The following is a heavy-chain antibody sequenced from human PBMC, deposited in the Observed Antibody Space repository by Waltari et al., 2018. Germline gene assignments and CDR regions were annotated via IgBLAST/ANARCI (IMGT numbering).Heavy chain of an antibody. CDR1: GFTFSSYA. J-gene: IGHJ5*02. D-gene: IGHD3-3*01. CDR2: SSGRGGST. Sequence: EVQLLESGGGLVQPGGSLRLSCAASGFTFSSYAMSWVRQAPGKGLEWVSVSSGRGGSTYYADSVKGRFTISRDNSKNTLYLQMNSLRAEDTAVYYCAKGTYFLTIFGVTITDLWGQGTLVTVSS. CDR3: AKGTYFLTIFGVTITDL. V-gene: IGHV3-23*01.